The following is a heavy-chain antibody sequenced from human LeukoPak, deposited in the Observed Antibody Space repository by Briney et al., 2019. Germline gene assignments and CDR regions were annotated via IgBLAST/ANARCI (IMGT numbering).Heavy chain of an antibody. J-gene: IGHJ4*02. CDR1: GGSISSYY. CDR3: ARDRGEGSDY. CDR2: IYYSGST. V-gene: IGHV4-59*01. D-gene: IGHD3-16*01. Sequence: SETLSLTCTGSGGSISSYYWSWIRQPPGKGLEWIGYIYYSGSTNYNPSLKSRVTISVDTSKNQFSLKLSSVTAADTAVYYCARDRGEGSDYWGQGTLVTVSS.